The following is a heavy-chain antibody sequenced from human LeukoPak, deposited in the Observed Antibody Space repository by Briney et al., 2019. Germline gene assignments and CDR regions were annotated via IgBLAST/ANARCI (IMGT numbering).Heavy chain of an antibody. V-gene: IGHV3-23*01. Sequence: GGSLRLSCAASGFTFSSSAMSWVRQVPGKGLEWVSGISASGGSTSYADSVRGRFTISRDNSKNTLYVQMNSLRDEDTAVYYYAKDQRWESPHYLDSWGQGPWSPSPQ. J-gene: IGHJ4*02. CDR1: GFTFSSSA. CDR2: ISASGGST. D-gene: IGHD1-26*01. CDR3: AKDQRWESPHYLDS.